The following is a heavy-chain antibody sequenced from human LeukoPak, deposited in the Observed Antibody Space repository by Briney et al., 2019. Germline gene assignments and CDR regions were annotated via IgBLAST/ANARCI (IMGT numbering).Heavy chain of an antibody. CDR3: ARGPRIAARPGGFDP. V-gene: IGHV3-30*04. J-gene: IGHJ5*02. CDR1: EFTFSTYA. Sequence: GGSLRLSCAASEFTFSTYAMHWVRQAPGKGLEWVAVISYDGSNEYYADSVKGRFTISRDSSKNSLYLQMNSLRAEDTAVYYCARGPRIAARPGGFDPWGQGTLVTASS. CDR2: ISYDGSNE. D-gene: IGHD6-6*01.